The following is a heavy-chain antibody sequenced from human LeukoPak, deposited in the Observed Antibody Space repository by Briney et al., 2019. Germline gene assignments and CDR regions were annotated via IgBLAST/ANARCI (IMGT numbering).Heavy chain of an antibody. V-gene: IGHV3-33*01. CDR2: IWYDGSSK. J-gene: IGHJ4*02. D-gene: IGHD3-10*01. Sequence: PGGSLRLSCAASGFTFSSYGMHWVRQAPGKGLEWVAVIWYDGSSKYYADSVKGRFTISRDNSKNTLYLQMNSLRAEDTAVYYCARGYYYGSGSYGPGETDYWGQGTLVTVSS. CDR3: ARGYYYGSGSYGPGETDY. CDR1: GFTFSSYG.